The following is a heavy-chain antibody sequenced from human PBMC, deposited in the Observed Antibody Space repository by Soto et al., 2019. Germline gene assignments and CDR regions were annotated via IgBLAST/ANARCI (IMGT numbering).Heavy chain of an antibody. CDR3: ARDYYDSSGYYYYY. Sequence: ASVKVSCKASGYTFTGYYMHWVRQAPGQGLEWMGWINPNSGGTNYAQKFQGWVTMTRDTSISTAYMELSRLRSDDTAVYYSARDYYDSSGYYYYYWGQGTLVTVSS. V-gene: IGHV1-2*04. D-gene: IGHD3-22*01. CDR2: INPNSGGT. CDR1: GYTFTGYY. J-gene: IGHJ4*02.